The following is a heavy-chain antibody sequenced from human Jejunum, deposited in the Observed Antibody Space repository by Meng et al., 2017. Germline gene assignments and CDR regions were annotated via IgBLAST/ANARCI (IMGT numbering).Heavy chain of an antibody. Sequence: QIPRVKAGAGGKQPGASVKVSGTASGDIFNNYGVSWVRQAPGQGPQWMGLISAYNGNTNYAQNFQGRFTMTSDTSTSTAYMELRSLRSDDTAVYYCARDLPGGTKGTWLDLWGQGTLVTVSS. CDR2: ISAYNGNT. J-gene: IGHJ5*02. D-gene: IGHD1-14*01. CDR3: ARDLPGGTKGTWLDL. V-gene: IGHV1-18*01. CDR1: GDIFNNYG.